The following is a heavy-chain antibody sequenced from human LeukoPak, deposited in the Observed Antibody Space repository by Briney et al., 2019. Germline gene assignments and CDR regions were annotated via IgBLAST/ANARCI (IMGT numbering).Heavy chain of an antibody. J-gene: IGHJ4*02. D-gene: IGHD6-6*01. V-gene: IGHV4-34*01. Sequence: PSETLSLTCAVYGGSFSGYYWSWIRQPPGKGLEWIGEINHSVSTNYNPSLKSRVTISVDTSKNQFSLKLSSVTAAATAVYYCARGLYSSSSRGLDYWGQGTLVTVSS. CDR1: GGSFSGYY. CDR3: ARGLYSSSSRGLDY. CDR2: INHSVST.